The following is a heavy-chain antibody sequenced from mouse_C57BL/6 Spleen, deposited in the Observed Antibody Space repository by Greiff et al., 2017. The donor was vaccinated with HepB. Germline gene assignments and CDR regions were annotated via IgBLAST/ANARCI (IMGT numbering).Heavy chain of an antibody. Sequence: EVQLQQSGTVLARPGASVKMSCKTSGYTFTSYWMHWVKQRPGQGLEWIGAIYPGNSDTSYNQKFKGKAKLTAVTSASTAYMELSSLTNEDSAVYYCTRRDYYGSSPGGFAYWGQGTLVTVSA. V-gene: IGHV1-5*01. CDR2: IYPGNSDT. D-gene: IGHD1-1*01. CDR1: GYTFTSYW. CDR3: TRRDYYGSSPGGFAY. J-gene: IGHJ3*01.